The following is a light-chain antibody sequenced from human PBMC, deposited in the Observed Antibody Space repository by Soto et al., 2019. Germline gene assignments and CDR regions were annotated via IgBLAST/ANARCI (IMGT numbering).Light chain of an antibody. V-gene: IGLV1-47*02. CDR2: SNN. CDR3: CSYADRYTVYV. J-gene: IGLJ1*01. CDR1: SSNIGSNY. Sequence: QSVLTQPPSASGTPGQRVTISCSGSSSNIGSNYVYWYQQLPGTAPKLLIYSNNQRPSGVPDRFSGSKSGTSASLAISGLRSEDEADYYCCSYADRYTVYVFGTGTKLTVL.